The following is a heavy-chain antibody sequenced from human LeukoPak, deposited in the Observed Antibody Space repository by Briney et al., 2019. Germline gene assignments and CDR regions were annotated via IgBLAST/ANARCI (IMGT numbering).Heavy chain of an antibody. D-gene: IGHD1-26*01. Sequence: GGSLRLSCAASGFTFSSYAMNWVRQAPGRGLEWMAVSSSDGNNEYYADSVKGRFTISRDNSKNTLYLQMNSLRPEDTAVYYCARRSATTLYYYYYMDVWGKGTTVTVSS. J-gene: IGHJ6*03. CDR1: GFTFSSYA. CDR2: SSSDGNNE. CDR3: ARRSATTLYYYYYMDV. V-gene: IGHV3-30*01.